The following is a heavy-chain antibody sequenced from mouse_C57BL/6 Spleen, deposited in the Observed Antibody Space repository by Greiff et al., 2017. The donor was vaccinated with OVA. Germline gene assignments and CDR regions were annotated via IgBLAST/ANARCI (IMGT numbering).Heavy chain of an antibody. CDR2: ISSGGDYI. Sequence: EVKVVESGEGLVKPGGSLKLSCAASGFTFSSYAMSWVRQTPEKRLEWVAYISSGGDYIYYADTVKGRFTISRDNARNTLYLQMSSLKSEDTAMYYCTREGDGYYPFAYWGQGTLVTVSA. CDR3: TREGDGYYPFAY. D-gene: IGHD2-3*01. CDR1: GFTFSSYA. J-gene: IGHJ3*01. V-gene: IGHV5-9-1*02.